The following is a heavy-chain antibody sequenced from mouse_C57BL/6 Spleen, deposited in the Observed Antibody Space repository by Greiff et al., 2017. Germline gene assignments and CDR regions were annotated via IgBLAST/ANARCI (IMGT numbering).Heavy chain of an antibody. CDR1: GYTFTSYW. J-gene: IGHJ2*01. CDR3: ARSEAYDYGRGYYFDY. Sequence: QVQLQQSGAELATPGASVKLSCKASGYTFTSYWMHWVKPGPGQGLEWLGYINPSSGYTKYNQKFKDKATLTADKSSSTAYMQLSSLTYEDSAVYYCARSEAYDYGRGYYFDYWGQGTTLTVSS. CDR2: INPSSGYT. V-gene: IGHV1-7*01. D-gene: IGHD2-4*01.